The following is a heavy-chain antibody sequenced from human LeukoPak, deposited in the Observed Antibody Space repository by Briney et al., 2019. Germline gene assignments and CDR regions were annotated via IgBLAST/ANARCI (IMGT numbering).Heavy chain of an antibody. V-gene: IGHV1-18*01. CDR1: GYSFTTYG. J-gene: IGHJ3*01. CDR3: ARSLQGDHFDF. Sequence: ASVKVSCKASGYSFTTYGITWVRQAPGQGLEWMGWINIYNGNTNYAQKVQDRATMTTDTSTTTAYMELRGLRSDDTAVYYCARSLQGDHFDFWGQGTMVTVSS. CDR2: INIYNGNT. D-gene: IGHD2-21*01.